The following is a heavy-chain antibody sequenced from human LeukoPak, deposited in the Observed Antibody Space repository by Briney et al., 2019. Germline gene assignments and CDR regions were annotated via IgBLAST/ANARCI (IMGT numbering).Heavy chain of an antibody. J-gene: IGHJ4*02. CDR3: ARGKPGIARLFDY. D-gene: IGHD6-13*01. V-gene: IGHV3-64*01. CDR1: GFTFSSYA. CDR2: ISSNGGST. Sequence: GGSLRLSCAASGFTFSSYAIHWVRQAPGKGLEYVSAISSNGGSTYYANSVKGRFTIFRDNSKNTLYLQMGSLRAEDMAVYYCARGKPGIARLFDYWGQGTLVTVSS.